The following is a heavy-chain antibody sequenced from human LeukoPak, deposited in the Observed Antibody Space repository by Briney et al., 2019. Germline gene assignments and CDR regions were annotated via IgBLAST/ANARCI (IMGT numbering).Heavy chain of an antibody. CDR1: GFTFSSYG. CDR3: ATYIAVAGLDY. CDR2: IWYDGSNK. J-gene: IGHJ4*02. Sequence: PGGSLRLSCAASGFTFSSYGMHWVRQAPGKGLEWVAVIWYDGSNKYNADSVKGRFTISRDNSKNTLYLQMNSLRAEDTAVYYCATYIAVAGLDYWGQGTLVTVSS. D-gene: IGHD6-19*01. V-gene: IGHV3-33*01.